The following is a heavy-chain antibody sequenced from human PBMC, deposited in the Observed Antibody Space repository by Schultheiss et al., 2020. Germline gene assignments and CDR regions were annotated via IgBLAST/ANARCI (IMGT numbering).Heavy chain of an antibody. V-gene: IGHV1-18*01. CDR3: ARALGATPAGGLLGMDV. CDR1: GYTFTSYA. Sequence: ASVKVSCKASGYTFTSYAMHWVRQAPGQGLEWMGWISAYNGNTNYAQKLQGRVTMTRDTSISTAYMELSRLRSDDTAVYYCARALGATPAGGLLGMDVWGQGTTVNVSS. D-gene: IGHD1-26*01. CDR2: ISAYNGNT. J-gene: IGHJ6*02.